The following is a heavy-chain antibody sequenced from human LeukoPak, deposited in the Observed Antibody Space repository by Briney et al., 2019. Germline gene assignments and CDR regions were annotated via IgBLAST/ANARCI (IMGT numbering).Heavy chain of an antibody. D-gene: IGHD2-2*01. V-gene: IGHV3-21*01. CDR3: AKDLSTRVAAATIDY. Sequence: PGGSLRLSCAASGFTFSSYSMNWVRQAPGKGLEWVSSISSSSSYIYYADSVKGRFTISRDNAKNSLYLQMNSLRAEDTAVYYCAKDLSTRVAAATIDYWGQGTLVTVSS. CDR1: GFTFSSYS. CDR2: ISSSSSYI. J-gene: IGHJ4*02.